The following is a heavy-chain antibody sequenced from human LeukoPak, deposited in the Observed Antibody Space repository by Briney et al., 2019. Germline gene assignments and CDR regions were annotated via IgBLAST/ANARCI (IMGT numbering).Heavy chain of an antibody. CDR3: ARVATRTTWRRGYYMDV. V-gene: IGHV4-39*07. D-gene: IGHD4-17*01. CDR1: GDSMSSSSYY. CDR2: INHSGST. Sequence: SETLSLTCNVSGDSMSSSSYYWSWIRQPPGKGLEWIGEINHSGSTNYNPSLKSRVTISVDTSKNQFSLKLSSVTAADTAVYYCARVATRTTWRRGYYMDVWGKGTTVTVSS. J-gene: IGHJ6*03.